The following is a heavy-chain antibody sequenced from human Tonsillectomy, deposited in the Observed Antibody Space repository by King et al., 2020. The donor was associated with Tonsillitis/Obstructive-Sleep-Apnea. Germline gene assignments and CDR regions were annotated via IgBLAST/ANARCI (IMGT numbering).Heavy chain of an antibody. D-gene: IGHD2-2*01. Sequence: QLQESGPGLVKPSETLSLTCTVSGGSISSYYWNWIRQPPGKGLEWIGSIYYSGSTNYNPSLKSRVTISVDTSKNQFSLKLSSVTAADTAVFYCARSPAAHGMDVWGQGTPVTVSS. CDR1: GGSISSYY. CDR2: IYYSGST. J-gene: IGHJ6*02. V-gene: IGHV4-59*08. CDR3: ARSPAAHGMDV.